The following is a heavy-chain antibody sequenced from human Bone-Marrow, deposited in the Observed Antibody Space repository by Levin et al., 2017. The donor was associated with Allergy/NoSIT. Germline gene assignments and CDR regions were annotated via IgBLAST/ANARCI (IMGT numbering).Heavy chain of an antibody. J-gene: IGHJ3*02. D-gene: IGHD5-24*01. CDR1: GLTFSDYY. CDR2: SSSSGRTT. V-gene: IGHV3-11*01. Sequence: GGSLRLSCAASGLTFSDYYMSWIRQAPGKGLEWISYSSSSGRTTYYADSVKGRFTISRDNAKDSLYLQMNNLRAEDTAVYYCASLYNEYRIDTVDIWGQGTMVTVSS. CDR3: ASLYNEYRIDTVDI.